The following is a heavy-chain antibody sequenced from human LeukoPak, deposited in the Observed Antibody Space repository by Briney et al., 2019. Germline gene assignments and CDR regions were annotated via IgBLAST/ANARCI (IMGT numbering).Heavy chain of an antibody. CDR2: ITPIFGTA. J-gene: IGHJ4*02. V-gene: IGHV1-69*13. D-gene: IGHD3-10*01. CDR1: GGTFSSYA. Sequence: ASVKVSCKASGGTFSSYAISWVRQAPGQGLEWMGGITPIFGTANYAQKFQGRVTITADESTSTAYMELSSLRSEDTAVYYCARGGGGMVRGVIDYWGQGTLVTVSS. CDR3: ARGGGGMVRGVIDY.